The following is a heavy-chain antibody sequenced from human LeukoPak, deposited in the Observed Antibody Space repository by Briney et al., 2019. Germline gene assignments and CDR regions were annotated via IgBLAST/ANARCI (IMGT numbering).Heavy chain of an antibody. Sequence: QPGGSLRLSCAASGFTFSSSDMHWVRQAPGKGLEWVAFIRYDGNNKYYADSVKGRLTISRDNSQNTLYLQMNSLRPEDTAIYYCAKGGGYKLEIDYWGQGTLVTVSS. CDR1: GFTFSSSD. CDR2: IRYDGNNK. CDR3: AKGGGYKLEIDY. J-gene: IGHJ4*02. D-gene: IGHD5-24*01. V-gene: IGHV3-30*02.